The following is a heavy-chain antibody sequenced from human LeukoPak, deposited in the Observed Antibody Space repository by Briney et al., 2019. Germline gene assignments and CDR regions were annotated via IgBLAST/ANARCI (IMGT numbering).Heavy chain of an antibody. CDR3: ARGRQRWLQSDAFDI. D-gene: IGHD5-24*01. V-gene: IGHV3-30*19. CDR2: ISNDGSDK. J-gene: IGHJ3*02. CDR1: GFTFSSYG. Sequence: GGSLRLSCAASGFTFSSYGMHWVRQAPGKGLEWVAVISNDGSDKYYADSVKGRFTISRDNSKNTVYLQTNSLRVEDTALYYCARGRQRWLQSDAFDIWGLGTTVTVSS.